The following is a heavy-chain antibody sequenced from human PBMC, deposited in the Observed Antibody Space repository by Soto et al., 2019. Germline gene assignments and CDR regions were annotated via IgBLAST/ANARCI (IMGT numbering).Heavy chain of an antibody. CDR3: ATVGRVQLERLP. V-gene: IGHV4-39*01. CDR1: GGSISRRSYY. J-gene: IGHJ5*02. Sequence: SETLSLTCTVSGGSISRRSYYWGWVRQPPGKGLEWIASIFENGNTYYNPSLKSRVTISVDTSKNQVSLKVTSVTAADTAVYYCATVGRVQLERLPRSEGALVTVSS. CDR2: IFENGNT. D-gene: IGHD1-1*01.